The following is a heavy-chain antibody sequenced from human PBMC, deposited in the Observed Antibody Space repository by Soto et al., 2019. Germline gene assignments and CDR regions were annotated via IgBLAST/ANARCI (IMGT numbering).Heavy chain of an antibody. CDR3: AKDLVRYGGYGGVFDY. V-gene: IGHV3-30*18. Sequence: PGGSLRLSCAASGFTFSSYGMHWVRQAPGKGLEWVAVISYDGSNKYYADSVKGRFTISRDNSKNTQYLQMNSLRAEDTAVYYCAKDLVRYGGYGGVFDYWGHGTLVTVSS. CDR1: GFTFSSYG. J-gene: IGHJ4*01. CDR2: ISYDGSNK. D-gene: IGHD5-12*01.